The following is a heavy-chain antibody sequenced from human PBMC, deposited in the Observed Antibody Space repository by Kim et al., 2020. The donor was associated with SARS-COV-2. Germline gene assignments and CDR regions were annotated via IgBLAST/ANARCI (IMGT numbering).Heavy chain of an antibody. CDR1: GYTFTGYY. CDR3: AGDLPVAPAIAAAGDDAKEFDY. D-gene: IGHD6-13*01. J-gene: IGHJ4*02. CDR2: INPNSGGT. V-gene: IGHV1-2*02. Sequence: ASVKVSCKASGYTFTGYYMHWVRQAPGQGLEWMGWINPNSGGTNYAQKFQGRVTMTRDTSISTAYMELSRLRSDDTAVYYCAGDLPVAPAIAAAGDDAKEFDYWGQGTLVTVSS.